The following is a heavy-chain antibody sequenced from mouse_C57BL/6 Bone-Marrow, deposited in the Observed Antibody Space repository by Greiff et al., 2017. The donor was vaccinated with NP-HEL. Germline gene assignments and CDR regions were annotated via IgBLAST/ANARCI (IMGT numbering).Heavy chain of an antibody. D-gene: IGHD1-1*01. Sequence: EVMLVESGGDLVKPGGSLKLSCAASGFTFSSYGMSWVRQTPDKRLEWVATISSGGSYTYYPDSVKGRFTISRDNATHTLYRQMSRLKSEDTARYYCARRPYYYGSRAWLAYWGQGTLVTVSA. V-gene: IGHV5-6*02. J-gene: IGHJ3*01. CDR1: GFTFSSYG. CDR3: ARRPYYYGSRAWLAY. CDR2: ISSGGSYT.